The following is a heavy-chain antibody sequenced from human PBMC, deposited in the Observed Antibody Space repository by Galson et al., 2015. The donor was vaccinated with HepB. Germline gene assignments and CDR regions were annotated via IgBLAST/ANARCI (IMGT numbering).Heavy chain of an antibody. V-gene: IGHV3-30*02. CDR2: IRYDGSNK. CDR1: GFTFSSYG. D-gene: IGHD6-13*01. Sequence: SLRLSCAASGFTFSSYGMHWVRQAPGKGLEWVAFIRYDGSNKYYADSVKGRFTISRDNSKNTLYLQMNSPRAEDTAVYYCAKRLVYSSSWYAMAVGYYYCGMDAWGQGTTVTVSS. CDR3: AKRLVYSSSWYAMAVGYYYCGMDA. J-gene: IGHJ6*02.